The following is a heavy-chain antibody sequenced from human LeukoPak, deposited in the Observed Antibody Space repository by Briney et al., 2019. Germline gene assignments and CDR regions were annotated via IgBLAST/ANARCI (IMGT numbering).Heavy chain of an antibody. CDR2: ITSKAYGGTR. Sequence: PGGSLRLSCTASGFTFGDYAMNWVRQAPGKGPEWVGFITSKAYGGTREHAASVKGRLTISRDDSKSIAYLQMNSLKTEDTAVYYCSRMTYCSGGSCSFDDWGQGTLVTVSS. J-gene: IGHJ4*02. D-gene: IGHD2-15*01. CDR3: SRMTYCSGGSCSFDD. V-gene: IGHV3-49*04. CDR1: GFTFGDYA.